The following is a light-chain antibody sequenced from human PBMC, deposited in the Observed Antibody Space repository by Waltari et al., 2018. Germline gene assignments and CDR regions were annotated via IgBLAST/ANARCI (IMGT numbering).Light chain of an antibody. J-gene: IGLJ2*01. CDR2: DVS. CDR1: SSDVGGYDF. V-gene: IGLV2-11*01. CDR3: YSYAGGRVV. Sequence: QSALTQPRSVSGSPGQSVTIACTGTSSDVGGYDFVSWYQHHPGKAPKLIICDVSQRPSGVPDRFSGSKSGNMASLTISGLHIDDEADYYCYSYAGGRVVFGGGTKLTVL.